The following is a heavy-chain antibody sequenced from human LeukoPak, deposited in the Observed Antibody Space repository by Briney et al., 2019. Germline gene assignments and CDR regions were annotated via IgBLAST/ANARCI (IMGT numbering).Heavy chain of an antibody. CDR3: AKQSTAYFDY. D-gene: IGHD4-17*01. CDR2: ISGSGGST. J-gene: IGHJ4*02. Sequence: PGGSLRLSCAASGFTFSDYYMSWIRQAPGKGLEWVSAISGSGGSTYYADSVKGRFTISRDNSKNTLYLQMNSLRAEDTAVYYCAKQSTAYFDYWGQGTLVTVSS. V-gene: IGHV3-23*01. CDR1: GFTFSDYY.